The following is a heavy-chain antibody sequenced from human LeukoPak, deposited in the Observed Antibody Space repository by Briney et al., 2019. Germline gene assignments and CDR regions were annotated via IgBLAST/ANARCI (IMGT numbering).Heavy chain of an antibody. CDR3: AKDRWGIAAAGSFDY. J-gene: IGHJ4*02. CDR2: ISGSGGST. V-gene: IGHV3-23*01. CDR1: GFIFSSYA. Sequence: GGSLRLSCAASGFIFSSYAMSWVRQAPGKGLEWVSAISGSGGSTYYADSVKGRFTISRDTSKNTLYLQMNSLRAEDTAVYYCAKDRWGIAAAGSFDYWGQGTLVTVSS. D-gene: IGHD6-13*01.